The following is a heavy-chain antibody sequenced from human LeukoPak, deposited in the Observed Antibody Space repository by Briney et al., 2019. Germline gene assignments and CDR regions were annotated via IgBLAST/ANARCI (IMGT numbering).Heavy chain of an antibody. V-gene: IGHV1-69*13. D-gene: IGHD1-26*01. J-gene: IGHJ6*03. CDR1: GGTFSSYA. CDR2: IIPIFGTA. CDR3: AKMKQGRSYTRHYYYYMDV. Sequence: GASVKVSCKASGGTFSSYAISWVRQAPGQGLEWMGGIIPIFGTANYAQKFQGRVTITADESTSTAYMELSSLRSEDTAVYYCAKMKQGRSYTRHYYYYMDVWGKGTTVTVSS.